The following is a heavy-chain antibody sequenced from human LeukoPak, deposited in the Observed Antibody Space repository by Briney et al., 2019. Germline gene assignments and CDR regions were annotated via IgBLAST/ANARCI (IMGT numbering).Heavy chain of an antibody. Sequence: GESLKISCKGSGYNFTSYYIGWVRQMPGKGLEWMGIIYPGDSDLTYSPSFQGQVTISADKSISTAYLQWSSLKASDTAMYYCARHLYDILTGYYGWFDPWGQGTLVTVSS. J-gene: IGHJ5*02. CDR2: IYPGDSDL. D-gene: IGHD3-9*01. CDR1: GYNFTSYY. CDR3: ARHLYDILTGYYGWFDP. V-gene: IGHV5-51*01.